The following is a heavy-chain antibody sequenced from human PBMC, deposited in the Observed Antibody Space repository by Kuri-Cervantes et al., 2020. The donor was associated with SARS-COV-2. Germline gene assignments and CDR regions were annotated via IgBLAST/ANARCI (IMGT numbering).Heavy chain of an antibody. V-gene: IGHV5-51*01. CDR3: ARSTWGSYFDF. Sequence: GGSLRLSCKGSGYSFTNYWIGWVRQMPGKGLEWMGIIYPGDSDTRYSPSFQGQVAISADRSISTAYLQWSSLMASDTATYYCARSTWGSYFDFWGQGTLVTVSS. J-gene: IGHJ4*02. CDR1: GYSFTNYW. D-gene: IGHD3-16*01. CDR2: IYPGDSDT.